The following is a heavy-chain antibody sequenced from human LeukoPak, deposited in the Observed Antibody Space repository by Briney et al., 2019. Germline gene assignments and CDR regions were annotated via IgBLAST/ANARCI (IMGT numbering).Heavy chain of an antibody. CDR2: ISTSSRYI. V-gene: IGHV3-21*01. CDR3: ARADCSSSTCYLRRSWFDP. CDR1: GLALSNYE. D-gene: IGHD2-2*01. J-gene: IGHJ5*02. Sequence: GGSLRLFCAASGLALSNYEMNWVRQAPGKGLEWVSSISTSSRYIYYKDSVRGRFTISRDDAKNSLYLEMNSLRAEDTAVYYCARADCSSSTCYLRRSWFDPWGQGTLVTVSS.